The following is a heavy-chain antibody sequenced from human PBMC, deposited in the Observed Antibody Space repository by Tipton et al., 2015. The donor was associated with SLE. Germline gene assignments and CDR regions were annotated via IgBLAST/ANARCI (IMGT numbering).Heavy chain of an antibody. CDR2: MYHSGGA. Sequence: TLSLTCTVSGDSLNHKNCYWVWIRQPPGKGLEWFGAMYHSGGAFYNPSLKNRVTISLVSSRDRFSLNLTSVTAADTAVYYCARYRMLMIASFDYWGQGTLVPVSS. V-gene: IGHV4-39*07. J-gene: IGHJ4*02. D-gene: IGHD2-21*01. CDR1: GDSLNHKNCY. CDR3: ARYRMLMIASFDY.